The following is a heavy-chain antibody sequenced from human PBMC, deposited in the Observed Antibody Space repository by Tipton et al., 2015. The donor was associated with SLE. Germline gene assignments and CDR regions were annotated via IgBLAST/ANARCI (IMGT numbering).Heavy chain of an antibody. Sequence: SLRLSCAASGFTFSRYAMHWVRQAPGKGLEWVAVIWYDGSDEYYADSVKGRFTISRDNSKNKLYLQMNSLRAEDTAVYYCASPWEVASIDAFDLWGQGTMVSVSS. CDR3: ASPWEVASIDAFDL. D-gene: IGHD6-19*01. V-gene: IGHV3-33*03. CDR1: GFTFSRYA. CDR2: IWYDGSDE. J-gene: IGHJ3*01.